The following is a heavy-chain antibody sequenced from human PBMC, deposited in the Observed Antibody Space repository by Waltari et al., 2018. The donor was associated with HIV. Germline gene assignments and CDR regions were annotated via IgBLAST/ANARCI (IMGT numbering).Heavy chain of an antibody. CDR1: GGSITRNDFY. D-gene: IGHD2-2*01. V-gene: IGHV4-39*01. CDR3: ARRGDGFNQHARLDH. CDR2: MYNSGTT. Sequence: QLHLQESGPGLVKPSETVDLTCTVSGGSITRNDFYWAWIRQPPGKGLEWIGLMYNSGTTDYNPSLKSRVSMSRDTSKNRFSLRLHSVTAADTAIYYCARRGDGFNQHARLDHWGPGTLVTVSS. J-gene: IGHJ4*02.